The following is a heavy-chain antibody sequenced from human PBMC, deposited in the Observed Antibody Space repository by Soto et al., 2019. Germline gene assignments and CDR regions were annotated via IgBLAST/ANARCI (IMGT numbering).Heavy chain of an antibody. J-gene: IGHJ6*02. CDR2: ISYDGSNK. D-gene: IGHD6-13*01. CDR3: AKDLPRLLASAAGTGYYYYYGMDV. CDR1: GFTFSSYG. V-gene: IGHV3-30*18. Sequence: LSLTCAASGFTFSSYGMHWVRQAPGKGLEWVAVISYDGSNKYYADSVKGRFTISRDNSKNTLYLQMNSLRAEDTAVYYCAKDLPRLLASAAGTGYYYYYGMDVWGQGTTVTVSS.